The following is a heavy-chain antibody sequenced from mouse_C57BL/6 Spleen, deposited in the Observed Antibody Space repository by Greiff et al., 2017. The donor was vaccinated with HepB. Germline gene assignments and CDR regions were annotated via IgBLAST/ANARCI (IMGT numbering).Heavy chain of an antibody. CDR3: ARGAYDGYYLAD. CDR1: GYAFSSSW. Sequence: QVQLKESGPELVKPGASVKISCKASGYAFSSSWMNWVKQRPGKGLEWIGRIYPGDGDTNYNGKFKGKATLTADKSSSTAYMQLSSLTSEDSAVCFCARGAYDGYYLADWGQGTLGTVAA. V-gene: IGHV1-82*01. D-gene: IGHD2-3*01. J-gene: IGHJ3*01. CDR2: IYPGDGDT.